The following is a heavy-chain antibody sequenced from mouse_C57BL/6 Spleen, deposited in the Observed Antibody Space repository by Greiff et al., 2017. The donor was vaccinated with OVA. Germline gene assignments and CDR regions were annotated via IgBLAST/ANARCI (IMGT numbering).Heavy chain of an antibody. D-gene: IGHD1-1*01. CDR3: ARHGVTTVGDFDY. J-gene: IGHJ2*01. CDR2: ISSGGSYT. V-gene: IGHV5-6*01. CDR1: GFTFSSYG. Sequence: EVMLVESGGDLVKPGGSLKLSCAASGFTFSSYGMSWVRQTPDKRLEWVATISSGGSYTYYPDSVKGRFTISRDNAKNTLYLQMSSLKSEDTAMYYCARHGVTTVGDFDYWGQGTTLTVSS.